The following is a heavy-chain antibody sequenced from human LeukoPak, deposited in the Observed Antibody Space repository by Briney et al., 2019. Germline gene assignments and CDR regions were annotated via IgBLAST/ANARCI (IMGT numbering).Heavy chain of an antibody. J-gene: IGHJ4*02. CDR3: ARPARGGRPHYFDY. D-gene: IGHD2-15*01. V-gene: IGHV4-34*01. CDR1: GGSFSGYY. Sequence: SESLSLTCAAYGGSFSGYYWSWIRQPPGKGLEWIGEINHSGSTNYNPSLKSRVTISVDTSKNQFSLKLSSVTAADTAVYYCARPARGGRPHYFDYWGQGTLVTVSS. CDR2: INHSGST.